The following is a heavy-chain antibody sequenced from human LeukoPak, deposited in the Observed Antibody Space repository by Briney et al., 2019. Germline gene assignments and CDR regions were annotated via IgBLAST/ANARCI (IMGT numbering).Heavy chain of an antibody. V-gene: IGHV4-34*01. Sequence: KPSETLSLTCAVYGGSFSGYYWSWIRQPPGKGLERIGEINHSGSTNHNPSLKSRVTISVDTSKNQFSLKLSSVTAADTAVYYCARARLWFGETPRWFDPWGQGTLVTVSS. CDR2: INHSGST. CDR1: GGSFSGYY. D-gene: IGHD3-10*01. J-gene: IGHJ5*02. CDR3: ARARLWFGETPRWFDP.